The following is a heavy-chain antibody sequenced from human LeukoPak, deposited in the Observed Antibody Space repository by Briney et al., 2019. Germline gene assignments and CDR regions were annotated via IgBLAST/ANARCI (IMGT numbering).Heavy chain of an antibody. CDR3: ARRQWTAFDV. CDR2: IKPDGNER. J-gene: IGHJ3*01. Sequence: GGSLRLSCAASGFTFNTHWISWVRQAPGKGLQWVANIKPDGNERYYVDYVKGRFTISRDNARSSLYLQMNSLRVEDTAIYYCARRQWTAFDVWGQGTMVTVSS. CDR1: GFTFNTHW. V-gene: IGHV3-7*01. D-gene: IGHD6-19*01.